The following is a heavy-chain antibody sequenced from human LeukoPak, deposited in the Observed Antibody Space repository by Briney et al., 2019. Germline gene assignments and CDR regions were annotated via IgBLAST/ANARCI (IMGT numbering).Heavy chain of an antibody. CDR2: ISANGGAT. D-gene: IGHD3-10*01. CDR3: AKASGSPYYFDY. V-gene: IGHV3-23*01. CDR1: GFTFKNAW. Sequence: GGSLRLSCAASGFTFKNAWMSWVRQAPGKGLECVSLISANGGATYYADSVKGRFTISRDNSKSTLYLQMNSLRADDTAVYYCAKASGSPYYFDYWGQGTLVTVSS. J-gene: IGHJ4*02.